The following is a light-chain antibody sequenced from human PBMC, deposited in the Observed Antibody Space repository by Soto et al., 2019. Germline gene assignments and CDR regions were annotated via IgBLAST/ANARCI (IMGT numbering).Light chain of an antibody. J-gene: IGKJ5*01. Sequence: IQMTQSPSSLSASVGGRVTITCRASQDISIYLNWFQQKPGKAPKLLINDASNLQTGVPLRFSGSGSGTDFTLIISSLQPEDIATYYCQQHDSFPTFGQGTRLEIK. V-gene: IGKV1-33*01. CDR2: DAS. CDR1: QDISIY. CDR3: QQHDSFPT.